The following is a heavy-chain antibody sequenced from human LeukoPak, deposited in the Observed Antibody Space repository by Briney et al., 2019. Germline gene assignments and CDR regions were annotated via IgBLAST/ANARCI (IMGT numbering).Heavy chain of an antibody. V-gene: IGHV4-59*12. J-gene: IGHJ5*02. CDR3: ARRLRRPFDP. CDR1: GGSISSSY. Sequence: SETLSLTCTVSGGSISSSYWSWIRQPPGKGLEWIGYIYYSGNTNYNPSLKSRVTISVDTSKNQFSLKLSSVTAADTAVYYCARRLRRPFDPWGQGTLVTVSS. CDR2: IYYSGNT. D-gene: IGHD4-17*01.